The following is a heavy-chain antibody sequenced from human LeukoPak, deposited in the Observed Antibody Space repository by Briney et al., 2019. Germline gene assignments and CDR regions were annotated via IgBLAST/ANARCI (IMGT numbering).Heavy chain of an antibody. CDR1: GFIFSNYW. CDR3: VRDGGVSGYDLLDY. J-gene: IGHJ4*02. V-gene: IGHV3-7*01. D-gene: IGHD5-12*01. CDR2: INQDGGKE. Sequence: GGSLRLSCTASGFIFSNYWMTWVRQAPGKGLEWVAQINQDGGKEYYIDSVKARFSISRDHARNSLSLQMNSLRAEDTAVYYCVRDGGVSGYDLLDYWGQGTLVTVSS.